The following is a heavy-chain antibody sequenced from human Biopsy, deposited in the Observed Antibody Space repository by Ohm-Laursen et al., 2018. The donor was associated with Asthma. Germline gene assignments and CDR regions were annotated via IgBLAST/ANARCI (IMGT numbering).Heavy chain of an antibody. J-gene: IGHJ4*02. CDR2: IYSGGTS. CDR3: ARDSPNHSALLDS. CDR1: GFTVSRDH. V-gene: IGHV3-53*01. Sequence: SLRLSCTASGFTVSRDHMFWVRQAPGKGLEWVSVIYSGGTSDTADSVRGRFTISRDFYKNTLYLQMDSLRAGDTAVYYCARDSPNHSALLDSWGQGTLVTVSS. D-gene: IGHD1-14*01.